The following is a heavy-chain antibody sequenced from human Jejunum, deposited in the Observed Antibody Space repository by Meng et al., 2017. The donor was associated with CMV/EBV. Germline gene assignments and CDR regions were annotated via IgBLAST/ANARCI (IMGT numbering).Heavy chain of an antibody. V-gene: IGHV2-5*02. Sequence: QIPLIESGPTQVQPTQTLTLACTFSGFSLTTNVESVGWIRQPPGKALEWLALIHGGGGKQYSPSLQSRLTATRDTSKNQVVLTMTNMDPVDTATYYCVHRYSSSSGQVSWGQGTLVTVSS. J-gene: IGHJ5*02. CDR2: IHGGGGK. D-gene: IGHD6-6*01. CDR1: GFSLTTNVES. CDR3: VHRYSSSSGQVS.